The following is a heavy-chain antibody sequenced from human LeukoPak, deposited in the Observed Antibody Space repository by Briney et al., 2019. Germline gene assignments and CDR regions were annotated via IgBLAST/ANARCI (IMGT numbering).Heavy chain of an antibody. Sequence: KTGGSLRLSCAASGFTFSSYAMTWVRQAPGKGLEWVSSISINSGGTSYADSVKGRFTISRDNAKNSLYLQMNSLRAEDTAVYYCAELGITMIGGVWGKGTTVTISS. J-gene: IGHJ6*04. CDR1: GFTFSSYA. CDR3: AELGITMIGGV. V-gene: IGHV3-21*01. D-gene: IGHD3-10*02. CDR2: ISINSGGT.